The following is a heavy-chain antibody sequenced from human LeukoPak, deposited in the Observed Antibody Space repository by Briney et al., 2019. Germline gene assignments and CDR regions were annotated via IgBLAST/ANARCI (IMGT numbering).Heavy chain of an antibody. V-gene: IGHV1-69*13. Sequence: SVTVSCKASRGTFSSYAISWVRQAPGQGLEWMGGIIPIFGTAYYAQKFQGRITITADESTSTAYMELRSLRSEDTAVYYCARDARHRYCSSTTCYRGWLDPWGQGTLVTVSS. CDR1: RGTFSSYA. D-gene: IGHD2-2*01. J-gene: IGHJ5*02. CDR2: IIPIFGTA. CDR3: ARDARHRYCSSTTCYRGWLDP.